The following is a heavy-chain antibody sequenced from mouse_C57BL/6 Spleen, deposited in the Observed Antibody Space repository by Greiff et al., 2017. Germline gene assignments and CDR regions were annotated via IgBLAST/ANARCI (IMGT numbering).Heavy chain of an antibody. CDR1: GYAFSSSW. J-gene: IGHJ2*01. CDR2: IYPGDGDT. V-gene: IGHV1-82*01. D-gene: IGHD1-1*01. Sequence: QVQLQQSGPELVKPGASVKISCKASGYAFSSSWMNWVKQRPGKGLEWIGRIYPGDGDTNYNGKFKGKATLTADKSSSTAYMQLSSLTSEDSAVYFCAREGYYGSSFDYWGKGTTLTVSS. CDR3: AREGYYGSSFDY.